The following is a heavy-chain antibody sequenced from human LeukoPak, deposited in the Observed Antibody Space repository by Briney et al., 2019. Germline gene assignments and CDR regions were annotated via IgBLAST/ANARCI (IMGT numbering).Heavy chain of an antibody. V-gene: IGHV4-30-4*08. CDR1: GGSISSGDYY. CDR3: ARSPEIVDYYMDV. D-gene: IGHD2-15*01. J-gene: IGHJ6*03. CDR2: IYYSGST. Sequence: SQTLSLTCTVSGGSISSGDYYWSWIRQPPGKGLEWIGYIYYSGSTYYNPSLKSRVTISVDTSKNQFSLKLSSVTAADTAVYYCARSPEIVDYYMDVWGKGTTVTVSS.